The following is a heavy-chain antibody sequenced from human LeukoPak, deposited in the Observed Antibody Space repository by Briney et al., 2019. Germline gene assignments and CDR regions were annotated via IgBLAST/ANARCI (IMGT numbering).Heavy chain of an antibody. CDR3: ARFPQGGYNYFDY. D-gene: IGHD5-24*01. J-gene: IGHJ4*02. Sequence: SETLSLTCTVSGGSISSYYWNWLRQPPGKGLEWIGYIYYSGTTNYNPSLKSRVTISVDTSKNQFSLKLSSVTAADTAVYYCARFPQGGYNYFDYWGQGTLVTVSS. CDR2: IYYSGTT. V-gene: IGHV4-59*01. CDR1: GGSISSYY.